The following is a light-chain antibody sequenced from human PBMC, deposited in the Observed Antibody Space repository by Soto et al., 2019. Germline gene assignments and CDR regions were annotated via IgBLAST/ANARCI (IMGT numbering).Light chain of an antibody. CDR2: EVN. CDR1: SSDVGGCNC. V-gene: IGLV2-14*01. Sequence: QSALTQPASVSGSPGQSITIFCTGTSSDVGGCNCVSWYQQHPGKAPKLMIYEVNNRPSGVSNRFSGSKSGNTASLTISGLQAEDEDDYYCSSFTSTSTYVFGTGTKVTVL. J-gene: IGLJ1*01. CDR3: SSFTSTSTYV.